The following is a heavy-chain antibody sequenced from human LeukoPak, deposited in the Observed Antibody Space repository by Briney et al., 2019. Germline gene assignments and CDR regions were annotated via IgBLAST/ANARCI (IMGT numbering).Heavy chain of an antibody. CDR3: VKDPYITMIVGPYFDY. Sequence: GGSLRLSCAASGFTFSSYGMHWVRQAPGKGLEWVAFIRYDGSNKYYADSVKGRFTISRDNSKNTLYLQMNSLRAEDTAVYYCVKDPYITMIVGPYFDYWGQGTLVTVSS. V-gene: IGHV3-30*02. J-gene: IGHJ4*02. D-gene: IGHD3-22*01. CDR1: GFTFSSYG. CDR2: IRYDGSNK.